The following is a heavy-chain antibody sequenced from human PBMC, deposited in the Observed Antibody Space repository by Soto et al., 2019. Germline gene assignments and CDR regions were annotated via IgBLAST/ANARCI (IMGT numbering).Heavy chain of an antibody. CDR3: ARGVAGYYAMDV. Sequence: GGSLRLSCAASGFTFSSYWIHWVRQAPGKGLVWVSRINSDGSTTNYADSAKGRFTISRDNAKNTLYLQMNSLRAEDTAVYYCARGVAGYYAMDVWGQGTTVPSP. CDR2: INSDGSTT. CDR1: GFTFSSYW. V-gene: IGHV3-74*01. J-gene: IGHJ6*02. D-gene: IGHD2-15*01.